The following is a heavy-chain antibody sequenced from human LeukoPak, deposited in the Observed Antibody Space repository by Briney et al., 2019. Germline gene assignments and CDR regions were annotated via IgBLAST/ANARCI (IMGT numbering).Heavy chain of an antibody. V-gene: IGHV7-4-1*02. Sequence: ASVKVSCKASGYTFTSYAMNWVRQAPGQGLEWMGWINTNTGNPTYAQSFTGRFVFSLDTSVSTAYLQISSLKAEDTAVYYCARGSGSYYYDSSGSFDYWGQGTLVTVSS. D-gene: IGHD3-22*01. CDR2: INTNTGNP. J-gene: IGHJ4*02. CDR1: GYTFTSYA. CDR3: ARGSGSYYYDSSGSFDY.